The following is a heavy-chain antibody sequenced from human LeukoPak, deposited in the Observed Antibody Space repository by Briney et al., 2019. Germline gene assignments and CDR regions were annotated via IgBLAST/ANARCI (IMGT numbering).Heavy chain of an antibody. CDR3: TKEHREFGCGRGCFSGDFDY. J-gene: IGHJ4*02. D-gene: IGHD2-15*01. Sequence: GGSLRLSCAASGLTFSSYEMNCVRQAPGKGRGWVLYISSSGRTIYYADSVKCRFTISRNNAKNALYLQMNTLRPDDTAVYFCTKEHREFGCGRGCFSGDFDYWGRGTLVTVSS. CDR2: ISSSGRTI. CDR1: GLTFSSYE. V-gene: IGHV3-48*03.